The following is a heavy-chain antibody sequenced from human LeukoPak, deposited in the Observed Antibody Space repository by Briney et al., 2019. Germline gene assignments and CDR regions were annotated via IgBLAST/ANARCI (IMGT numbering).Heavy chain of an antibody. Sequence: WVRQPPGKGLEWIATIYYSGSTYYNPSLKSRVTISADTSKNQFSLKLSSVTAADTAVYYCARLTSGHFDYWGQGTLVTVSS. D-gene: IGHD3-10*01. J-gene: IGHJ4*02. CDR2: IYYSGST. V-gene: IGHV4-39*01. CDR3: ARLTSGHFDY.